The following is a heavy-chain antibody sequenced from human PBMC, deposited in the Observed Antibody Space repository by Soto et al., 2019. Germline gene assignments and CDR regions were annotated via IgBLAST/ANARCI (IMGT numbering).Heavy chain of an antibody. V-gene: IGHV1-46*01. Sequence: QVQLVQSGAEVKKPGASVKVSCKASGYTFTDYYMHWVRQAPGQGLEWMGIISPSGGSTYAQKFQGRGTVTRDTSTSTVYMEVSSLRSEDTAVYYCARDGSSDWLTWFDPWGQGTLVTVSS. CDR1: GYTFTDYY. D-gene: IGHD6-19*01. J-gene: IGHJ5*02. CDR2: ISPSGGST. CDR3: ARDGSSDWLTWFDP.